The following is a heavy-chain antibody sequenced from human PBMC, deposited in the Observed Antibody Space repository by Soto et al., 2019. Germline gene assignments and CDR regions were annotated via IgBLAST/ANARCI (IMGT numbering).Heavy chain of an antibody. CDR2: ISWNGGVI. D-gene: IGHD2-8*02. V-gene: IGHV3-9*01. CDR3: VKDRNPTGWCTES. Sequence: SLRLSCAASGFIFDDYAMHWVRQVPGKGLDWVSTISWNGGVIDYAESVEGRFTISRDNGKNSLYLQMNSLKTEDTALYYCVKDRNPTGWCTESWGQGTMVTVSS. CDR1: GFIFDDYA. J-gene: IGHJ5*02.